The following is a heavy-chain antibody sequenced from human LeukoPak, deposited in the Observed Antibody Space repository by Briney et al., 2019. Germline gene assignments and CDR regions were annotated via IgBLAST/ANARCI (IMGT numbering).Heavy chain of an antibody. J-gene: IGHJ6*02. CDR1: GGSVSGYY. V-gene: IGHV4-31*11. Sequence: PSETLSLTCVVSGGSVSGYYWGWIRQHPGKGLEWIGYIYYSGSTYYNPSLKSRVTISVDTSKNQFSLKLSSVTAADTAVYYCARWGGLVAATSYYYYGMDVWGQGTTVTVSS. CDR3: ARWGGLVAATSYYYYGMDV. CDR2: IYYSGST. D-gene: IGHD2-15*01.